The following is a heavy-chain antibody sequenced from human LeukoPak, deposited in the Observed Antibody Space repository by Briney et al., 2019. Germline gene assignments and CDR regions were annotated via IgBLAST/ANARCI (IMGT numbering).Heavy chain of an antibody. Sequence: KPSETLSLTCSVSGASINSYYWNWIRQPPGKGLEWIGNTYSSGSTNYNPSLKSRVTISLDTSKNQFPLKMSSVTAADTAVYYCAKDWELGSWGQGTLVTVSS. CDR2: TYSSGST. J-gene: IGHJ5*02. CDR1: GASINSYY. CDR3: AKDWELGS. V-gene: IGHV4-59*01. D-gene: IGHD1-26*01.